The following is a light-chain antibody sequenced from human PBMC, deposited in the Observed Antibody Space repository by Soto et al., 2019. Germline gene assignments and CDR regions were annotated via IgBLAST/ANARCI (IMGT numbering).Light chain of an antibody. Sequence: EIVLTQSPATLSSFPGDRVTLSCRASQYINTRLAWYQHRPGQAPRLLIYQTSNRATGIPARFSGSGSGTDFTLTISSLEPEDFAVYYCQQRNYWQVTFGQGTRLE. CDR3: QQRNYWQVT. V-gene: IGKV3D-11*01. CDR1: QYINTR. CDR2: QTS. J-gene: IGKJ5*01.